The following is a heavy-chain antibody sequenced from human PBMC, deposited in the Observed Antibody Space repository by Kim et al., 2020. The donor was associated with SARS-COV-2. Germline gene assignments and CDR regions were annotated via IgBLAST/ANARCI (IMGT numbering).Heavy chain of an antibody. CDR2: FDPEDGET. CDR1: GYTLTELS. D-gene: IGHD3-9*01. Sequence: ASVKVSCKVSGYTLTELSMHWVRQAPGKGLEWMGGFDPEDGETIYAQKFQGRVTMTEDTSTDTAYMELSSLRSEDTAVYYCATDHPGHKLRYFDPNPHPYYYYGMDVWGQGTTVTVSS. V-gene: IGHV1-24*01. J-gene: IGHJ6*02. CDR3: ATDHPGHKLRYFDPNPHPYYYYGMDV.